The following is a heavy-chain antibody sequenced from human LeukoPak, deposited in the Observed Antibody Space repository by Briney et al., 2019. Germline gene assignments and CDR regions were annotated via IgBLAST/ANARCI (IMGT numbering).Heavy chain of an antibody. J-gene: IGHJ4*02. CDR3: ARTGGYLNSHTKY. V-gene: IGHV4-59*01. Sequence: PSETLSLTCTVSGGSISSYYWSWIRQPPGKGLEYIGHSYYSGSTNYNPSLMGRVTISVDTSKNHFSLRLSSVTAADTAVYYCARTGGYLNSHTKYWGQGTLVTVSS. D-gene: IGHD3-22*01. CDR1: GGSISSYY. CDR2: SYYSGST.